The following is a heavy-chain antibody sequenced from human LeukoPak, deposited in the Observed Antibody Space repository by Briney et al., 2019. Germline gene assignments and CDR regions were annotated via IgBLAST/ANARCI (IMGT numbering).Heavy chain of an antibody. CDR3: ARDRLVGAAGIYYYYYAMDV. V-gene: IGHV1-46*01. CDR2: INPSGGST. Sequence: ASVKVSCKASGYTFTSYGISWVRQAPGQGLEWMGIINPSGGSTSYAQKFQGRVTMTRDTSTSTVYMELSSLRSEDTAVYYCARDRLVGAAGIYYYYYAMDVWGQGTTVTVSS. D-gene: IGHD6-13*01. CDR1: GYTFTSYG. J-gene: IGHJ6*02.